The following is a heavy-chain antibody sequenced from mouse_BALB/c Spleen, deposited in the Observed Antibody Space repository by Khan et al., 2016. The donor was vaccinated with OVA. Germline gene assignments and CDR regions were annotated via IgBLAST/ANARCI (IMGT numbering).Heavy chain of an antibody. V-gene: IGHV5-17*02. J-gene: IGHJ1*01. CDR3: ARSGGNFHWYFDV. Sequence: EVELVESGGGLVQPGGSRKLSCAASGFTFSSFGMHWVRQAPKQGLEWVAYMSSGSSTLYYVDTVKGRFTISRDNPKNTLFLQMTSLRSEDTAMYYCARSGGNFHWYFDVWGAGTSVTVSS. D-gene: IGHD2-1*01. CDR2: MSSGSSTL. CDR1: GFTFSSFG.